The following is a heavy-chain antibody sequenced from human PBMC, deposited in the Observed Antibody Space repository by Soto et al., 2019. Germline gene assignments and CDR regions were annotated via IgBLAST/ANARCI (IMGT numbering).Heavy chain of an antibody. CDR1: GFSFSTYA. V-gene: IGHV3-23*01. CDR3: AKDINGTGTNVIYDS. CDR2: MSGSGSAT. J-gene: IGHJ4*02. Sequence: EVQLLESGGSLVQPGGSLRLSCAASGFSFSTYAMGWVRQAPGQGLEWVSAMSGSGSATYYADTVKGRFTISRDNSKDVLYLQMNSLTAEYTAVYYSAKDINGTGTNVIYDSWGQGTLVTVSS. D-gene: IGHD1-7*01.